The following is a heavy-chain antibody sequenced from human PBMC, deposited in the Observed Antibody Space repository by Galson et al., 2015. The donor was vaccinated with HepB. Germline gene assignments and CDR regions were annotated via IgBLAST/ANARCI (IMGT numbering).Heavy chain of an antibody. CDR2: IIPIFGTA. CDR1: EGTFSSYA. D-gene: IGHD3-10*01. CDR3: ARSRGEGHPRTMVRGAAWFDP. V-gene: IGHV1-69*13. J-gene: IGHJ5*02. Sequence: SVKVSCKASEGTFSSYAISWVRQAPGQGLEWMGGIIPIFGTANYAQKFQGRVTITADESTSTAYMELSSLRSEDTAVYYCARSRGEGHPRTMVRGAAWFDPWGQGTLVTVSS.